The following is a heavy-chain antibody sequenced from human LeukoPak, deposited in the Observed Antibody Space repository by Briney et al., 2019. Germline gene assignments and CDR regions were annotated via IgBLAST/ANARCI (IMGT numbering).Heavy chain of an antibody. CDR2: INHSGST. Sequence: SETLSLTCAVYGGSFSGYYWSWIRQPPGKGLEWIGEINHSGSTNYNPSLKSRVTISVDTSKNQFSLKLSSVTAADTAVYYCARDWIQLWRAFDYWGQGTLVTVSS. D-gene: IGHD5-18*01. V-gene: IGHV4-34*01. J-gene: IGHJ4*02. CDR1: GGSFSGYY. CDR3: ARDWIQLWRAFDY.